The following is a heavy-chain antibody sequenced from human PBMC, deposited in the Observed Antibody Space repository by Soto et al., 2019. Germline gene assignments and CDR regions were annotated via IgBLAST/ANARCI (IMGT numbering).Heavy chain of an antibody. V-gene: IGHV1-8*01. CDR2: MNPNSGNT. Sequence: ASVKVSCKASGYTFTSYDINWVRQATGQGLERMGWMNPNSGNTGYAQKFQGRVTMTRNTSISTAYMELSSLRSEDTAEYYCACAVFSFVGVIVTPSFYFDYWCQGPLVTVSS. D-gene: IGHD3-16*02. CDR1: GYTFTSYD. CDR3: ACAVFSFVGVIVTPSFYFDY. J-gene: IGHJ4*02.